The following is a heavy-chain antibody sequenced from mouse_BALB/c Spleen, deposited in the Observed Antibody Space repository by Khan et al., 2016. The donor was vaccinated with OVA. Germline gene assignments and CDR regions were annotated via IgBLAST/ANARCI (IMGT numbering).Heavy chain of an antibody. CDR2: IWAGGST. CDR1: GFSLTSYG. CDR3: ARGGGNWYFDA. V-gene: IGHV2-9*02. J-gene: IGHJ1*01. Sequence: QVQLKQSGPGLVAPSQSLSITYTVSGFSLTSYGVHWVRQPPGKGLEWLGVIWAGGSTNYNSALMSRLSISKDNSKSQVFLKMNRLQTEDTAMYYCARGGGNWYFDAW.